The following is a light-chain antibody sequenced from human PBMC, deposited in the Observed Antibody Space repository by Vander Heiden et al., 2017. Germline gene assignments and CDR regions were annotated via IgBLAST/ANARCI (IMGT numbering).Light chain of an antibody. CDR1: SSDVGTYNY. J-gene: IGLJ2*01. V-gene: IGLV2-14*03. CDR3: SSYTSSSTVI. CDR2: DVA. Sequence: QSALTQPASVSGSRGQSITISCTGTSSDVGTYNYVSWYQHHPDKAPKLMIYDVANRPSGVSIRFSGSKSGNTASLTISGLQAEDEGDYYCSSYTSSSTVIFGGGTKLTVL.